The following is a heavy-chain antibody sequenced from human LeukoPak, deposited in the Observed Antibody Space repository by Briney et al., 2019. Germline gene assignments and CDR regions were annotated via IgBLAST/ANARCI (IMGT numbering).Heavy chain of an antibody. J-gene: IGHJ6*03. Sequence: SETLSLTCTVSGGSISSSSYYWGWIRQPPGKGLEWIGSINYSGSTYYNPSLKSRVTISVDRSKNQFSLKLSSVTAADTAVYCCARGYCSGGSCYSSYYYSYMDVWGKGTTVTVSS. CDR1: GGSISSSSYY. CDR2: INYSGST. V-gene: IGHV4-39*07. CDR3: ARGYCSGGSCYSSYYYSYMDV. D-gene: IGHD2-15*01.